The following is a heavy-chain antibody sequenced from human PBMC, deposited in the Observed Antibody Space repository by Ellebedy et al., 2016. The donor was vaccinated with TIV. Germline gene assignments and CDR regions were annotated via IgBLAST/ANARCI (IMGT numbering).Heavy chain of an antibody. J-gene: IGHJ4*02. CDR2: TRSKANNYAT. V-gene: IGHV3-73*01. Sequence: GESLKISCAASEFTFSGSAMHWVRQASGKGLEWVGRTRSKANNYATAYAASVKGRFTISRDDSKNTAYLQMNSLKTEDTAVYYCVHIVVVTATGYWGQGTLVTVSS. CDR1: EFTFSGSA. CDR3: VHIVVVTATGY. D-gene: IGHD2-21*02.